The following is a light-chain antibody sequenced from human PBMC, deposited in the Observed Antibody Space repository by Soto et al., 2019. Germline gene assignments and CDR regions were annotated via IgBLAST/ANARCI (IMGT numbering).Light chain of an antibody. CDR2: GAS. CDR1: QSVSSN. CDR3: KQYNNWPRT. J-gene: IGKJ1*01. Sequence: EIVMTQSPATLSVSPGERATLSCRASQSVSSNLAWYQQKPGQAPRLLIYGASTRATGIQARFSGSGSGTEFTLTISSLQSEDFAVYYCKQYNNWPRTFGQGTKVDNK. V-gene: IGKV3-15*01.